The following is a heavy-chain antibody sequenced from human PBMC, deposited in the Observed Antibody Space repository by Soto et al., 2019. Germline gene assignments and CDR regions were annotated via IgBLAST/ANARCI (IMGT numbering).Heavy chain of an antibody. CDR2: INPSGGST. D-gene: IGHD2-15*01. CDR1: GYTFTSYY. CDR3: AIASLGYCSGGSCYYPRYYYYYMDV. Sequence: ASVKVSCKASGYTFTSYYMHWVRQAPGQGLEWMGIINPSGGSTSYAQKFQGRVTMTRDTSTSTVYMELSSLRSEDTAVYYCAIASLGYCSGGSCYYPRYYYYYMDVWGKGTTVTVSS. J-gene: IGHJ6*03. V-gene: IGHV1-46*01.